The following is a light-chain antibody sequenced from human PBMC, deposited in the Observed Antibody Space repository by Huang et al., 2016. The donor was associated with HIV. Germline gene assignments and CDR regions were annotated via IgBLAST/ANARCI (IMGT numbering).Light chain of an antibody. V-gene: IGKV3-15*01. J-gene: IGKJ3*01. CDR1: QNVSSD. Sequence: VMTQSPVTLSVSPGERATLSCRASQNVSSDLAWYQQRPGQPPRLLMYGASTRATGLPARFGGSGSGTEFTLTISSLQSEDFAVYYCQQYNKWPLFTFGPGTKVDIK. CDR3: QQYNKWPLFT. CDR2: GAS.